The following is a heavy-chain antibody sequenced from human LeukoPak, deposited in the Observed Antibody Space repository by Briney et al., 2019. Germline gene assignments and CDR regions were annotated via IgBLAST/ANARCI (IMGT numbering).Heavy chain of an antibody. Sequence: QSGGSLRLSWAAAGFTVGSNYMSWVRQAPGKGLEWVSIIYSGGSTFYADSVKGRFTISRDNSKNTLYLQMNSLRAEDTAVYYCATAWELLHFDYWGQGTLVTVSS. V-gene: IGHV3-53*01. CDR1: GFTVGSNY. CDR2: IYSGGST. J-gene: IGHJ4*02. D-gene: IGHD1-26*01. CDR3: ATAWELLHFDY.